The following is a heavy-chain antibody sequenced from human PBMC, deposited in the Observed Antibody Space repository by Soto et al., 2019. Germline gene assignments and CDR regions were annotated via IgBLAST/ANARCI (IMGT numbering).Heavy chain of an antibody. CDR1: GFTFDTCG. J-gene: IGHJ4*02. CDR2: VSYDGSNK. V-gene: IGHV3-30*18. CDR3: AKGANYYDSNGFYLFNF. Sequence: GGSLRLSCAASGFTFDTCGMHWVRQAPGRGLEWVAIVSYDGSNKQYSESVKGRFTISRDNSNNTLYLQMDSLRPEDTAVYYCAKGANYYDSNGFYLFNFWGQGTPVTVS. D-gene: IGHD3-22*01.